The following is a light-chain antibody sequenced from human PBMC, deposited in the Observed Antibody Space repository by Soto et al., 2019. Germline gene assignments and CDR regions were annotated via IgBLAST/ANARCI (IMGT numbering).Light chain of an antibody. CDR2: EVS. CDR1: SSDIGAYNY. J-gene: IGLJ1*01. V-gene: IGLV2-14*01. CDR3: SAYTRKDAYV. Sequence: QPALTQPAPVSGSPGQPFTISCTGPSSDIGAYNYASWYQQNPGKAPNLILFEVSYRPPGVSNPFLGSKLGKTASLTISGLQAEDVADYYSSAYTRKDAYVFGTGTKVTLL.